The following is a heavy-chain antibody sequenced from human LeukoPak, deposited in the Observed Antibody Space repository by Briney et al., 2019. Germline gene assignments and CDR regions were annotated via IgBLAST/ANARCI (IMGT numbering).Heavy chain of an antibody. J-gene: IGHJ4*02. CDR1: GYTFTGYD. V-gene: IGHV1-8*01. CDR2: MNPNSDDT. CDR3: ARDFYGVYVFDY. D-gene: IGHD4-17*01. Sequence: ASVKVSCKASGYTFTGYDINWVRQATGQGLEWMGWMNPNSDDTGYAQKFQGRVTMTRNTSISTAYMELSSLRSEDTAIYYCARDFYGVYVFDYWGQGTLVTVSS.